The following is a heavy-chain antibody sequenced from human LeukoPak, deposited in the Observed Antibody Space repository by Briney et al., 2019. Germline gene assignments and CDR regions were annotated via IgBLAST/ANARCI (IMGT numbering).Heavy chain of an antibody. Sequence: GGSLRLSCAASGFTFSNYAMTWVRQAPGKGLEWVSSIGGSGGNTYYADSVKGRFTISRDNSKNTLYLRLKSLRAEDTAVYYCARELGDWGQGTLVTVSS. V-gene: IGHV3-23*01. J-gene: IGHJ4*02. CDR1: GFTFSNYA. D-gene: IGHD1-7*01. CDR2: IGGSGGNT. CDR3: ARELGD.